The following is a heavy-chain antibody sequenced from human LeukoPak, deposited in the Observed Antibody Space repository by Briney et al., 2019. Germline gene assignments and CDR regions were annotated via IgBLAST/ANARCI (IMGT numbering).Heavy chain of an antibody. D-gene: IGHD2-2*01. CDR1: GGSISSGGYY. Sequence: SETLSLTCTVSGGSISSGGYYWSWIRQHPGKGLEWIGYIYYSGSTYYNPYLKSRVTISVDTSKNQFSLKLSSVTAADTAVYYCARGLLGYCSSTSCLGWFDPWGQGTLVTVSS. CDR2: IYYSGST. J-gene: IGHJ5*02. V-gene: IGHV4-31*03. CDR3: ARGLLGYCSSTSCLGWFDP.